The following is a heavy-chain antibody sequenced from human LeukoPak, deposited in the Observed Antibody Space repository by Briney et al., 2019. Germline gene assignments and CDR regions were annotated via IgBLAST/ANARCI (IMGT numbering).Heavy chain of an antibody. CDR2: IYYSGST. V-gene: IGHV4-39*01. D-gene: IGHD5-24*01. J-gene: IGHJ5*02. CDR1: GGSISSSSYY. Sequence: SETLSLTCTVSGGSISSSSYYWGWIRQPPGKGLEWIGSIYYSGSTYYNPSLKSRVTISVDTSKNQFSLKLSSVTAADTAVYYRARQVGDGYNYGFDPWGQGTLVTVSS. CDR3: ARQVGDGYNYGFDP.